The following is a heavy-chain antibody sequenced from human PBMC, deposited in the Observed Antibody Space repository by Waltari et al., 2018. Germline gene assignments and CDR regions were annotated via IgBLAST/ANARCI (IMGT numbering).Heavy chain of an antibody. Sequence: QVQLVESGGGVVQPGRSLRLSCAGSGFTFSRHALHWVRQAPGKGMEWGAVISYEATSKDYADSVQGRFTISRDNSKNTLYLQMNSLRVEDTAVYYCARDQYSTGWYPDYWGQGTLVTVSS. D-gene: IGHD6-19*01. CDR1: GFTFSRHA. CDR3: ARDQYSTGWYPDY. CDR2: ISYEATSK. V-gene: IGHV3-30-3*01. J-gene: IGHJ4*02.